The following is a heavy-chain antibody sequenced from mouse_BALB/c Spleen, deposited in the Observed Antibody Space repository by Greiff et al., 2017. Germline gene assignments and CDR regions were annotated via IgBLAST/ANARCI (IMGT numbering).Heavy chain of an antibody. J-gene: IGHJ2*01. D-gene: IGHD1-1*01. CDR3: ARDPTVVAPYYFDY. CDR2: ISYSGST. CDR1: GYSITSDYA. Sequence: EVQLQESGPGLVKPSQSLSLTCTVTGYSITSDYAWNWIRQFPGNKLEWMGYISYSGSTSYNPSLKSRISITRDTSKNQFFLQLNSVTTEDTATYYCARDPTVVAPYYFDYWGQGTTLTVSS. V-gene: IGHV3-2*02.